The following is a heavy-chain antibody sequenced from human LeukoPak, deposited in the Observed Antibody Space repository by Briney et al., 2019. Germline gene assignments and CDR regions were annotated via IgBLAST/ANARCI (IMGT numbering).Heavy chain of an antibody. CDR3: ARVRSSGWRLDAFDI. D-gene: IGHD6-19*01. V-gene: IGHV4-61*02. Sequence: SETLSLTCTVSGGSISSGSYYWSWIRQPAGKGLEWIGRIYTSGSTNYNPSLKSRVTMSVDTSKNQFSLKLSSVTAADTAVYYCARVRSSGWRLDAFDIWGQGTMVTVSS. CDR2: IYTSGST. CDR1: GGSISSGSYY. J-gene: IGHJ3*02.